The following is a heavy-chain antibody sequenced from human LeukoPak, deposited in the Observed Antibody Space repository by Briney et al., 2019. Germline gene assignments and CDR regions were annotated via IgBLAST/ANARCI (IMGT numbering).Heavy chain of an antibody. CDR3: ARDSLNRGSYSVDYYMDV. J-gene: IGHJ6*03. D-gene: IGHD1-26*01. V-gene: IGHV1-69*05. CDR2: IIPIFGTV. CDR1: GGTFSMHG. Sequence: SVKVSCKASGGTFSMHGISWVRQAPGQGPEWMGRIIPIFGTVNYSQKFQGRVTITTDESTSTAYMELSSLRSEDTAVYYCARDSLNRGSYSVDYYMDVWGKGTTVTVSS.